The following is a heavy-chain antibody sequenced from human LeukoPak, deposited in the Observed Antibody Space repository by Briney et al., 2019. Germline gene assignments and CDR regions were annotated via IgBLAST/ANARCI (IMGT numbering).Heavy chain of an antibody. D-gene: IGHD3-3*01. CDR3: ARGSLYDLWSGYYWFDP. CDR1: GGSISSYY. Sequence: SETLSLTCTVSGGSISSYYWSWIRQPPGKGLEWIGYIYYSGSTNYNPSLKSRVTISVDTSKNQFSLKLSSVTAADTAVYYCARGSLYDLWSGYYWFDPWGQGTLVTVSS. V-gene: IGHV4-59*01. J-gene: IGHJ5*02. CDR2: IYYSGST.